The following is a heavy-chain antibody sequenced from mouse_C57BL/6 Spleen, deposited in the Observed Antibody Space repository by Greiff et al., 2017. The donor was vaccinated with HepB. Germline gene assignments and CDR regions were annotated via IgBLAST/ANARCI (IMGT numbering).Heavy chain of an antibody. V-gene: IGHV1-18*01. Sequence: VHVKQSGPELVKPGASVKIPCKASGYTFTDYNMDWVKQSHGKSLEWIGDINPNNGGTIYNQKFKGKATLTVDKSSSTAYMELRSLTSEDTAVYYCARGTTVALDYWGQGTTLTVSS. CDR1: GYTFTDYN. J-gene: IGHJ2*01. CDR2: INPNNGGT. CDR3: ARGTTVALDY. D-gene: IGHD1-1*01.